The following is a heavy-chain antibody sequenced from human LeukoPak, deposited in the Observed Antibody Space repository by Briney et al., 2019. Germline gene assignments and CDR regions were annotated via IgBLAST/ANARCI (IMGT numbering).Heavy chain of an antibody. D-gene: IGHD2-2*01. CDR1: GFTFSSYG. CDR2: ISGSGGST. Sequence: PGGSLRLSCAASGFTFSSYGMSWVRQAPGKGLEWVSAISGSGGSTYYADSVKGRFTISRDNSKNTLYLQMNSLRAEDTAVYYCAKDLVGSRVTSFDYWGQGTLVTVSS. V-gene: IGHV3-23*01. J-gene: IGHJ4*02. CDR3: AKDLVGSRVTSFDY.